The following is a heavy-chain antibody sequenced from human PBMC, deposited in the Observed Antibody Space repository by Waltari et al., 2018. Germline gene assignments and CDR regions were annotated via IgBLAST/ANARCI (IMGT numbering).Heavy chain of an antibody. CDR1: GFSFRNFG. CDR3: ARSRLVATIGGGLDY. V-gene: IGHV3-33*01. CDR2: IWDDGTKK. Sequence: QVQVVEFGGGVVQPGRSMRLSCAASGFSFRNFGMHWVRQAPGKGPGWGAGIWDDGTKKIFGGSVKGLFTISRDNSKNTVYLQMNSLRAEDTAVYYCARSRLVATIGGGLDYWGQGTLVTVSS. D-gene: IGHD3-16*01. J-gene: IGHJ4*02.